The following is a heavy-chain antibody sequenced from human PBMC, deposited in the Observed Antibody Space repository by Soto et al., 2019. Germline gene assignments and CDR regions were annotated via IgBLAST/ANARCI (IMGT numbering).Heavy chain of an antibody. CDR2: IKQDGSEK. V-gene: IGHV3-7*01. Sequence: GGSLRLSCAASGFTFSSYWMSWVRQAPGKGLEWVANIKQDGSEKYYVDSVKGRFTISRDNAKNSLYLQMNSLRAEDTAVYYSASLRLGYCSGGSCYANWFDPWGQGTLVTVSS. D-gene: IGHD2-15*01. CDR3: ASLRLGYCSGGSCYANWFDP. J-gene: IGHJ5*02. CDR1: GFTFSSYW.